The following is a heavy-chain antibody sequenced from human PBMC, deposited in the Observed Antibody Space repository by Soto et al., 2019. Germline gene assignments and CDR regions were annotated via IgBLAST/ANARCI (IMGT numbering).Heavy chain of an antibody. V-gene: IGHV1-69*01. CDR1: GGTFSSYA. CDR3: SRGLDYYDCSGYYLLAFDI. D-gene: IGHD3-22*01. Sequence: QVQLVQSGAEVKKPGSSVKVSCKASGGTFSSYAISWVRQAPGQGLEWMGGIIPIFGTANYAQKFQGRVTNTADETPKTAYIELSSLRSEDTGGYLWSRGLDYYDCSGYYLLAFDIWGQGTMVTVSS. J-gene: IGHJ3*02. CDR2: IIPIFGTA.